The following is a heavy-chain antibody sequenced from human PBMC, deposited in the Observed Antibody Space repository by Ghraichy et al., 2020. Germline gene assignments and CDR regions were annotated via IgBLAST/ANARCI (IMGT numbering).Heavy chain of an antibody. CDR1: GYTFTSYD. V-gene: IGHV1-8*01. J-gene: IGHJ4*02. D-gene: IGHD6-19*01. CDR2: MNPNSGNT. Sequence: ASVKVSCKASGYTFTSYDINWVRQATGQGLEWMGWMNPNSGNTGYAQKFQGRVTMTRNTSISTAYMELSSLRSEDTAVYYCARGRSWGSIAVAGGDYWGQGTLVTVSS. CDR3: ARGRSWGSIAVAGGDY.